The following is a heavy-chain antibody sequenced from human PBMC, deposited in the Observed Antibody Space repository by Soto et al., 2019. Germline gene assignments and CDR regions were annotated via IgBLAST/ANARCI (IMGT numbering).Heavy chain of an antibody. CDR3: ARGRIVVVVAATNMYFDY. V-gene: IGHV4-31*03. Sequence: SETLSLTCTVSGGSISSGGYFWSWIRQHPGKGLEWIGYIYYSGSTYYNPSLKSRVTISVDTSKNQFSLRLSSVTAADTAVYYCARGRIVVVVAATNMYFDYWGQGTLVTVSS. J-gene: IGHJ4*02. CDR2: IYYSGST. CDR1: GGSISSGGYF. D-gene: IGHD2-15*01.